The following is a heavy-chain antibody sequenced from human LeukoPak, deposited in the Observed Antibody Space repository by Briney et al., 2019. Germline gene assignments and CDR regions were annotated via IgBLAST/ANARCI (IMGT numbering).Heavy chain of an antibody. D-gene: IGHD2-21*01. CDR3: AICGASNTIHD. Sequence: SETLSLTCTVSGGSISSYYWSWIRQPPGKGLEWIGYIYYSGSTKYNPSLKSRVTISVDTSKNQFSLKLSSVTAADTAVYYCAICGASNTIHDWGQGTLVTVSS. CDR1: GGSISSYY. J-gene: IGHJ4*02. CDR2: IYYSGST. V-gene: IGHV4-59*08.